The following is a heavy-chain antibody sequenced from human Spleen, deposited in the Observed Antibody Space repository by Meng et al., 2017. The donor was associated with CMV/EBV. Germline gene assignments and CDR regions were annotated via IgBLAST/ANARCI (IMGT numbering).Heavy chain of an antibody. J-gene: IGHJ3*02. CDR1: GFSFRTFS. CDR3: ARAITRIVGATTGDI. CDR2: ISSSSSII. D-gene: IGHD1-26*01. Sequence: GESLKISCEGSGFSFRTFSMNWVRQAPGKGLEWVSYISSSSSIIYYADSVKGRFTISRDNAKNSLYLQMNSLRAEDTAVYYCARAITRIVGATTGDIWGQGTMVTVSS. V-gene: IGHV3-48*04.